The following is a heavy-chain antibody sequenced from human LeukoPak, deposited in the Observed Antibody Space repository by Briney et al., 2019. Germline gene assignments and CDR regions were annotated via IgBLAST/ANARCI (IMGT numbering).Heavy chain of an antibody. CDR2: IYYSGST. V-gene: IGHV4-59*08. CDR3: ARQQYGSGSVDY. J-gene: IGHJ4*02. D-gene: IGHD3-10*01. Sequence: SETLSLTCTVSGGSISSYYWSWIRQPPGKGLEWIGYIYYSGSTNYNPSLKSRVTISVDTSKNQFSLKLSSVTAADTAVYYCARQQYGSGSVDYWGQGTLVTVSS. CDR1: GGSISSYY.